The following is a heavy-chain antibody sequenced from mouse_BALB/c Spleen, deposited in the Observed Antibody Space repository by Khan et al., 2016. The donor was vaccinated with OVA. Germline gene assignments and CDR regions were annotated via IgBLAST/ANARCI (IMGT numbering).Heavy chain of an antibody. CDR3: ARDGYSPWFAY. D-gene: IGHD2-3*01. CDR1: GFNIKDYY. V-gene: IGHV14-1*02. Sequence: VQLQQSGAELVRPGALVNLSCKASGFNIKDYYIHWVKQRPEQGLEWIGWIDPENGNTIYDPKFQGKASITSDTSSNIAYLQLSSLTSEDNSVFYCARDGYSPWFAYWVQGTLVTVSA. J-gene: IGHJ3*01. CDR2: IDPENGNT.